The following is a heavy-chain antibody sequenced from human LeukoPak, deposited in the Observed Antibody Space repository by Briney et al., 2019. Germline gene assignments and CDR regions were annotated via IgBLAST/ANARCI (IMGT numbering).Heavy chain of an antibody. Sequence: PGGSLRLSCAASGFTFSSYSMNWVRQAPGKGLKWVSSISSSSSYIYYADSVKGRFTISRDNAKNSLYLQMNSLRAEDTAVYYCARENYDSMLRGAFDIWGQGTMVTVSS. CDR2: ISSSSSYI. V-gene: IGHV3-21*01. J-gene: IGHJ3*02. D-gene: IGHD3-22*01. CDR1: GFTFSSYS. CDR3: ARENYDSMLRGAFDI.